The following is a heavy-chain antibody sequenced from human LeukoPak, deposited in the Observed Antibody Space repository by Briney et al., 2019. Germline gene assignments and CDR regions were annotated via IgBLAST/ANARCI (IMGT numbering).Heavy chain of an antibody. V-gene: IGHV3-33*01. J-gene: IGHJ6*02. D-gene: IGHD3-16*01. CDR1: GFIFSNDA. Sequence: GSLRLSCAASGFIFSNDAMHWVRQAPGKGLEWVAFIWFDGSNKYYADSVKGRFTISRDNSEDTLYLQMNSLRAEDTAVYFCARGGGLDVWGQGATVTVSS. CDR3: ARGGGLDV. CDR2: IWFDGSNK.